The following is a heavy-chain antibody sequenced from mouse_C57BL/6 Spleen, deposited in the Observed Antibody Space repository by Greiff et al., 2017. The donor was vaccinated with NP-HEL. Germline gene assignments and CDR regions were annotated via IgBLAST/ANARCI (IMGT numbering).Heavy chain of an antibody. J-gene: IGHJ3*01. Sequence: VQLQQSGPELVKPGASVKIPCKASGYTFTDYNMDWVKQSHGKSLEWIGDINPNNGGTIYNQKFKGKATLTVDKSSSTAYMELRSLTSEDTAVYYCARPSTPYYRNPWFAYWGQGTLVTVSA. CDR3: ARPSTPYYRNPWFAY. CDR2: INPNNGGT. D-gene: IGHD2-5*01. V-gene: IGHV1-18*01. CDR1: GYTFTDYN.